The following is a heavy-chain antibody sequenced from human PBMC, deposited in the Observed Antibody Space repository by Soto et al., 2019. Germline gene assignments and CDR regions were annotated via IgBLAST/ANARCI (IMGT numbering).Heavy chain of an antibody. CDR1: GVTLSNVW. D-gene: IGHD5-18*01. CDR2: IKSKTDGGTV. CDR3: SHGYYQYFES. Sequence: GGSLRLSCAVSGVTLSNVWMNWVRQAPGKGPEWVGRIKSKTDGGTVEYAAPVKDRFTISRDDSENTLYLQMNSLKTEDTAVYYCSHGYYQYFESWGQG. V-gene: IGHV3-15*07. J-gene: IGHJ4*02.